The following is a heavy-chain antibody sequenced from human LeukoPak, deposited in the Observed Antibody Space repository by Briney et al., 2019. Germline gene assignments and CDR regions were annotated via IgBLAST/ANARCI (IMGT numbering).Heavy chain of an antibody. D-gene: IGHD5-18*01. CDR3: ARVQRPIRGYSYGYGVDY. Sequence: GASVKVSCKASGYTLTGYYMHWVRQAPGQGLEWMGWINPNSGGTNYAQKFQGRVTMTRDTSISTAYMELSRLRSDDTAVYYCARVQRPIRGYSYGYGVDYWGQGTLVTVSS. J-gene: IGHJ4*02. CDR2: INPNSGGT. CDR1: GYTLTGYY. V-gene: IGHV1-2*02.